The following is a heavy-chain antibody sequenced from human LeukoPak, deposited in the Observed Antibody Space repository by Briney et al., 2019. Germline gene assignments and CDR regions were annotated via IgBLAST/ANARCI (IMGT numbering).Heavy chain of an antibody. CDR3: ARDVGCSSTSCYMSYYMDV. CDR1: GFTFSSYS. D-gene: IGHD2-2*02. J-gene: IGHJ6*03. V-gene: IGHV3-21*01. Sequence: PGGSLRLSCAASGFTFSSYSMNWVRQAPGKGLEWVSSISSSSSYIYYADSVKGRFTISRDNAKNSLYLQMTSLRAEDTAVYYCARDVGCSSTSCYMSYYMDVWGKGTTVTVSS. CDR2: ISSSSSYI.